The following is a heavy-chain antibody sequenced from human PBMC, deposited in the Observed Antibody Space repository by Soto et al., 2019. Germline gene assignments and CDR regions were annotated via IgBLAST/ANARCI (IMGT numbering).Heavy chain of an antibody. CDR1: GGSISSYY. CDR2: IYYSGST. V-gene: IGHV4-59*01. D-gene: IGHD6-19*01. J-gene: IGHJ5*02. Sequence: PSETLSLTCTVSGGSISSYYWSWIRQPPGKGLEWIGYIYYSGSTNYNPSLKSRVTISVDTSKNQFSLKLSSVTAADTAVYYCAREQGSPYSSGWRSWFDPWGQGTLVTVSS. CDR3: AREQGSPYSSGWRSWFDP.